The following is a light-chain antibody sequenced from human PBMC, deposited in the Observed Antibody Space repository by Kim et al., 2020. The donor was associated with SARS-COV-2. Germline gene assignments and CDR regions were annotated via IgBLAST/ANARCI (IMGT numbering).Light chain of an antibody. J-gene: IGLJ3*02. CDR1: NSDIDTNY. Sequence: QSVLTQSPSASGTPGQRVTISCNSDIDTNYVYWYQRLPGTAPTLLIYRNDQRPSGVPDRFSGSKSGTSASLAISGLRPEDEADYFCATWDDTLRGPVFGGGTKLTVL. CDR3: ATWDDTLRGPV. CDR2: RND. V-gene: IGLV1-47*01.